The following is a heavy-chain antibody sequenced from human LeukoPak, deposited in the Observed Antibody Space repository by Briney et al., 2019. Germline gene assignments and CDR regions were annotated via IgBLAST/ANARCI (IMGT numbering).Heavy chain of an antibody. V-gene: IGHV4-59*08. CDR2: IYYSGST. Sequence: PSETLSLTCTVSGGSISSYYWSWIRQPPGKGLEWIGYIYYSGSTNYNPSLKSRVTISVDTSKNQFSLKLSSVTAADTAVYYCARHFYSNYYFDYWGQGTLVTVSS. J-gene: IGHJ4*02. CDR1: GGSISSYY. CDR3: ARHFYSNYYFDY. D-gene: IGHD4-11*01.